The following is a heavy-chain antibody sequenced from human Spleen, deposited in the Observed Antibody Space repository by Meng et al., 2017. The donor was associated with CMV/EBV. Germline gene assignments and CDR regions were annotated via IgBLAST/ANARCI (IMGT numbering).Heavy chain of an antibody. CDR1: GFTFSSYS. CDR2: ISSSSSYI. J-gene: IGHJ5*02. V-gene: IGHV3-21*01. D-gene: IGHD6-13*01. CDR3: ARAMAAADNWFDP. Sequence: LSLTCAASGFTFSSYSMNWVRQAPGKGLEWVSSISSSSSYIYYADSVKGRFTISRDNAKNSLYLQMNSLRAEDTAVYYCARAMAAADNWFDPWGQGTLVTVSS.